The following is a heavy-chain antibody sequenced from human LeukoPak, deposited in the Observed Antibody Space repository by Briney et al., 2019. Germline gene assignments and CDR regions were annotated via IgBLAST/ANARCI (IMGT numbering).Heavy chain of an antibody. D-gene: IGHD6-19*01. CDR1: GGSISSGSYY. J-gene: IGHJ4*02. CDR3: AREGGKIAVAGYYFDY. CDR2: IYTSGST. V-gene: IGHV4-61*02. Sequence: SETLSLTCTVSGGSISSGSYYWSWIRQPAGKGREWIGRIYTSGSTNYNPSLKSRVTISVDTSKNQFSLKLSSVTAADTAVYYCAREGGKIAVAGYYFDYWGQGTLVTVSS.